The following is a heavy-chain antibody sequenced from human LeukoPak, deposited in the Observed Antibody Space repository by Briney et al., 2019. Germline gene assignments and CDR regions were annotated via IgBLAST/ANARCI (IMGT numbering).Heavy chain of an antibody. Sequence: PGGSLRLSCAASGFTFRNYGMQWVRQAPGKGLEWVAVISHDGTVKIYADSVKGRFTISRDNSQSTLNLQLSSLRLEDTAVYYCVRDYDSSGYFDYWGQGTLVTVSS. V-gene: IGHV3-30*03. CDR2: ISHDGTVK. D-gene: IGHD3-22*01. CDR3: VRDYDSSGYFDY. J-gene: IGHJ4*02. CDR1: GFTFRNYG.